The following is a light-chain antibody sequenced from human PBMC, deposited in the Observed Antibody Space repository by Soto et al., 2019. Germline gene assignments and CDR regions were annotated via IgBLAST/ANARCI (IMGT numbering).Light chain of an antibody. J-gene: IGKJ1*01. CDR3: QQSSSLPWT. CDR1: QTIDNF. V-gene: IGKV1-39*01. Sequence: DIPMTQSPSSLSASVGDRVTITCRSSQTIDNFLNWYQQKPGLVPKLLISSASTLHSGVPSRFSGSGSGTDFTLTISSLQVADFAIYYCQQSSSLPWTFGQGTKVEIK. CDR2: SAS.